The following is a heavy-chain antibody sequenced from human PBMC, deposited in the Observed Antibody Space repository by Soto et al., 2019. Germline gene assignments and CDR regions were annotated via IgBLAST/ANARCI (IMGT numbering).Heavy chain of an antibody. CDR1: GGSFSGYY. CDR3: ARGRFNWNYLKWFDP. Sequence: SETLSLTCAVYGGSFSGYYWSWIRQPPGKGLEWIGEINHSGSTNYNPSLKSRVTISVDTSKNQFSLKLSSVTAADTAVYYCARGRFNWNYLKWFDPWGQGTLVTSP. CDR2: INHSGST. J-gene: IGHJ5*02. V-gene: IGHV4-34*01. D-gene: IGHD1-7*01.